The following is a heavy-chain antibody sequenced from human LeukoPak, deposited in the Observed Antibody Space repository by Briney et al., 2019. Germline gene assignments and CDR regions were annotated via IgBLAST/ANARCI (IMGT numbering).Heavy chain of an antibody. CDR3: ARDIKRSRARWENLGFDP. V-gene: IGHV1-46*01. J-gene: IGHJ5*02. CDR2: IYPSGGRT. D-gene: IGHD1-14*01. CDR1: GYTFTGYY. Sequence: GASVKVSCKASGYTFTGYYMHWVRQAPGQGLEWMGIIYPSGGRTNYAQKFQGRVTMTTDTSTSTAYMELRSLRSDDTAVYYCARDIKRSRARWENLGFDPWGQGTLVTVSS.